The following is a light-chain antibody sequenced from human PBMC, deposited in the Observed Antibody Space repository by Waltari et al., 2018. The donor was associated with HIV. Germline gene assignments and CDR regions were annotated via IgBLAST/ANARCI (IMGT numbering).Light chain of an antibody. CDR1: SSNIGRSY. CDR2: RNN. V-gene: IGLV1-47*01. Sequence: QSVLTQPPSASGTPGQRVSISCSGSSSNIGRSYVYWYQQFPGTAPKLLIYRNNQGPSGVPDRLSGSKSGTSASLAIGGLRAEDEADYDCAAWDDSLSGQGVGFGGGTKLTV. J-gene: IGLJ2*01. CDR3: AAWDDSLSGQGVG.